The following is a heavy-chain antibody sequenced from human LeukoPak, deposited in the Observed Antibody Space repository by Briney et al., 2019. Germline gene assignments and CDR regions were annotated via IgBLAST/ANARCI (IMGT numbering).Heavy chain of an antibody. V-gene: IGHV5-51*01. Sequence: GESLKISCKGSGYSFTTYWIGWVRQMPGKGLEWMGIIYPGDSDTRYSPSFQGQVTISADKSISTAYLQWSSLKASDTAMYYCARRAEGDYYGSGSWVDYWGQGTLVTVSS. CDR1: GYSFTTYW. CDR2: IYPGDSDT. J-gene: IGHJ4*02. D-gene: IGHD3-10*01. CDR3: ARRAEGDYYGSGSWVDY.